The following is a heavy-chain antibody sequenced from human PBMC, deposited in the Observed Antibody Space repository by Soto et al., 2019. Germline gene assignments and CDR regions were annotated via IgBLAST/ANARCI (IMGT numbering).Heavy chain of an antibody. CDR2: IDNSGNT. Sequence: SETLSLTCTVSDGSISTYFCNWIRQPAGKGLEWIGRIDNSGNTNYNPSLKSRATMSADTSRNQFSLKLNSVTAADTAVYYCARGGQDFWSGPFDYWGQGALVTAPQ. CDR1: DGSISTYF. V-gene: IGHV4-4*07. J-gene: IGHJ4*02. CDR3: ARGGQDFWSGPFDY. D-gene: IGHD3-3*01.